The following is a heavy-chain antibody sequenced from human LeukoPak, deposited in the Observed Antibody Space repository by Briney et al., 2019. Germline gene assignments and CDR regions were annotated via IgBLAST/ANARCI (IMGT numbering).Heavy chain of an antibody. CDR2: MNPNSGNT. Sequence: ASVKVSCKASGYTFTSYDINWVRQATGQGLEWMGWMNPNSGNTGYAQKFQGRVTMTGNTSISTAYMELSSLRSEDTAVYYCARVLGRPAAAVEYWFDPWGQGTLVTVSA. CDR3: ARVLGRPAAAVEYWFDP. V-gene: IGHV1-8*01. D-gene: IGHD6-13*01. CDR1: GYTFTSYD. J-gene: IGHJ5*02.